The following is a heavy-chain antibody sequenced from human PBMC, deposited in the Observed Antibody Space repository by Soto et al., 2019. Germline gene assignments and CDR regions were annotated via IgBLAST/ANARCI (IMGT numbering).Heavy chain of an antibody. CDR2: ISGSGGST. V-gene: IGHV3-23*01. D-gene: IGHD3-3*01. J-gene: IGHJ4*02. CDR1: GFTFSSDA. CDR3: AKPLARSGYSPFDY. Sequence: GGSLILSWAASGFTFSSDAMSLVLQAPGKGLEWVSAISGSGGSTYYADSVKGRFTISRDNSKNTLYLQMNSLRAEDTAVYYCAKPLARSGYSPFDYWGQGTLVSVSS.